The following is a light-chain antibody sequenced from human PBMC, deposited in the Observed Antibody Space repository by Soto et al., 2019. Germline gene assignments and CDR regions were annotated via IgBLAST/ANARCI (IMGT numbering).Light chain of an antibody. J-gene: IGLJ2*01. Sequence: QPVLTQSSSASASLGSSVKLTCTLSSGHSSYIIAWHQQQPGKAPRYLMKLEGSGSYNKGTGVPDRFSGSSSGADRYLTISNLQSEDEADYYCAAWDDSLTGHVVFGGGTKVTVL. CDR2: LEGSGSY. V-gene: IGLV4-60*03. CDR3: AAWDDSLTGHVV. CDR1: SGHSSYI.